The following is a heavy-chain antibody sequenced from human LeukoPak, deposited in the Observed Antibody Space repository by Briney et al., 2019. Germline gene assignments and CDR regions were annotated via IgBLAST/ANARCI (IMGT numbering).Heavy chain of an antibody. Sequence: GGSLRLSCVASGFTFSSNVMIWVRQAPGKGLEWVSSIPSSGGSTYYADSVKGRFTISRDNSKNTLYLQMNSLRAEDTAVYYCAKNRPLLNWGFAFDIWGQGTMVTVSS. CDR3: AKNRPLLNWGFAFDI. D-gene: IGHD7-27*01. V-gene: IGHV3-23*01. CDR1: GFTFSSNV. J-gene: IGHJ3*02. CDR2: IPSSGGST.